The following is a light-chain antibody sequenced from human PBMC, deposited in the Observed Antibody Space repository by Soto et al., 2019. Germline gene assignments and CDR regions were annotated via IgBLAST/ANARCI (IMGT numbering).Light chain of an antibody. CDR2: GAS. V-gene: IGKV1-5*01. J-gene: IGKJ1*01. CDR3: QQYYSYPRT. Sequence: DIQMTQSPSTLSASAGDRVTITCRASQNIRSSLAWYQLKPGSAPNLLIYGASSLERGVPSRFSGSGSETEFSLTISSLQPDDFATYYCQQYYSYPRTFGQGTKV. CDR1: QNIRSS.